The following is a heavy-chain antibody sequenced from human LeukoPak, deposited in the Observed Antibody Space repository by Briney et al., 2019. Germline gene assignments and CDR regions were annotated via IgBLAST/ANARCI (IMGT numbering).Heavy chain of an antibody. Sequence: SETLSLTCTVSGGSISSGDYYWSWIRQPPGKGLEWIGYIYYSGSIYYNPSLKSRVTISVDTSKNQFSLKLSSVTAADTAVYYCARDPYYYGSGSYYDDAFDIWGQGTMVTVSS. V-gene: IGHV4-30-4*01. CDR2: IYYSGSI. CDR3: ARDPYYYGSGSYYDDAFDI. CDR1: GGSISSGDYY. D-gene: IGHD3-10*01. J-gene: IGHJ3*02.